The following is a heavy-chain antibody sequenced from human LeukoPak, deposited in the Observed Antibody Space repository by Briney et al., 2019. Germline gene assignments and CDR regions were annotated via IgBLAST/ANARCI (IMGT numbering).Heavy chain of an antibody. V-gene: IGHV1-2*02. Sequence: ASVKVSCKASGYTFTGYYMHWVRQAPGQGLEWMGWINPNSVGTNYAQNFQGRVTMTRDTSITTAYMEVRRLRYDETAVYYCERSDEGQTDKTYYDFWSGYYASWFDPWGQGTLVTVSS. J-gene: IGHJ5*02. CDR2: INPNSVGT. CDR3: ERSDEGQTDKTYYDFWSGYYASWFDP. D-gene: IGHD3-3*01. CDR1: GYTFTGYY.